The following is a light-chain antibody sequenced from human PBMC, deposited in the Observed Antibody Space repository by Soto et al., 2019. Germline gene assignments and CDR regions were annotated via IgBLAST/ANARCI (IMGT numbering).Light chain of an antibody. CDR2: ADS. CDR1: NIGSKS. CDR3: HEWDISGDQVV. V-gene: IGLV3-21*02. J-gene: IGLJ2*01. Sequence: SYELTQPPSVSVAPGQTATFTCGADNIGSKSVHWYQKKPGQAPLLVVFADSDRPPGIPARFSAFNSGNTAILTISMVEDGDEADYYCHEWDISGDQVVFGGGIKLTVL.